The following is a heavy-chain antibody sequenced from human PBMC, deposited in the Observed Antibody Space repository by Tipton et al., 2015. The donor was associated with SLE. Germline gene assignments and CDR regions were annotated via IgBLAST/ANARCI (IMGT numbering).Heavy chain of an antibody. CDR2: IYYSGIT. CDR1: GDSISNSPYY. D-gene: IGHD2/OR15-2a*01. V-gene: IGHV4-39*01. CDR3: VRHFSTVIQGPLYFDY. J-gene: IGHJ4*02. Sequence: TLSLTCTVSGDSISNSPYYWGWIRQPPGKGLQWIGNIYYSGITHYNPSLKSRVTISVDTSRNQFSLNLTSVTAADTAVYYCVRHFSTVIQGPLYFDYWGQGTLVTVSS.